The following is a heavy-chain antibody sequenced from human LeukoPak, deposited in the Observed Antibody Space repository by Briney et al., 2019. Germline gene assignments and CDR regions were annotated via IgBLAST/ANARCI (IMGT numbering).Heavy chain of an antibody. CDR1: GGSFSGYY. CDR2: INHSGST. J-gene: IGHJ4*02. CDR3: ARGSSPDFDY. Sequence: SETLSLTCAVYGGSFSGYYWSWIRQPPGKGLEWIGEINHSGSTNYNPSLKSRVTISVDTSKNQFSLKLSSVTAADTAVYYCARGSSPDFDYWGQGTLVTVSS. V-gene: IGHV4-34*01.